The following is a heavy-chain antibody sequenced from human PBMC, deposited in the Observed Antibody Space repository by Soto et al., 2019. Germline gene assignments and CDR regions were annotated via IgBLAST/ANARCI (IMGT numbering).Heavy chain of an antibody. Sequence: ASVKVSCKASGYTFTGYAMHWVRQAPGQRLEWMGWINAGNGNTKYSQKFQGRVTITRDTSASTAYMELSSLRSEDTAVYYCARAVAVPADFDYWGPGTLVTVSS. D-gene: IGHD6-19*01. J-gene: IGHJ4*02. CDR2: INAGNGNT. V-gene: IGHV1-3*01. CDR1: GYTFTGYA. CDR3: ARAVAVPADFDY.